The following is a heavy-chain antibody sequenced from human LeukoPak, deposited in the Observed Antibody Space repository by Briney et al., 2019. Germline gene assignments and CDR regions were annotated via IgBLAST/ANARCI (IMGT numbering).Heavy chain of an antibody. Sequence: SETLSLTCTVSGGSISTYYWSWIRQPPGKGLEWIGYIHFSGSTNYNPSLKSRGTMLVDTSKNQFFLKLRSVTAADTAVYYCARLLYYGSGSYYNWFDPWGQGTLVTVSP. V-gene: IGHV4-59*08. D-gene: IGHD3-10*01. J-gene: IGHJ5*02. CDR1: GGSISTYY. CDR2: IHFSGST. CDR3: ARLLYYGSGSYYNWFDP.